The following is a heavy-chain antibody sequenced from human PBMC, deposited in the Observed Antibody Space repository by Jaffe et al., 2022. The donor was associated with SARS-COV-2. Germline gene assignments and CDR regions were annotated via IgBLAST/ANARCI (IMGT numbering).Heavy chain of an antibody. CDR3: AKDVGAWNDARGWFDP. D-gene: IGHD1-1*01. CDR1: GGSISSYC. CDR2: VCYNGHT. J-gene: IGHJ5*02. V-gene: IGHV4-59*01. Sequence: QVQLQESGPGLVKPSETLSLTCTVSGGSISSYCWSWIRQPPGKGLEWIGDVCYNGHTDYGPSLKSRLTISVDTSRKQFSLRLSSVTAADTAVYYCAKDVGAWNDARGWFDPWGQGTLVTVSS.